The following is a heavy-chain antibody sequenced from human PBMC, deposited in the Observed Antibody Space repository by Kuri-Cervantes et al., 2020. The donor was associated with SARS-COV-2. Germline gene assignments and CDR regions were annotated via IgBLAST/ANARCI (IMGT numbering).Heavy chain of an antibody. Sequence: GSLRLSCTVSGGSISSGSYYWSWIRQPAGKGLEWIGRIYYSGSTNYNPSLKSRVTISVDTSKNQFSLKLSSVTAADTAVYYCARGWDYGSGSYYPRGDYGMDVWGQGTTVTVSS. CDR1: GGSISSGSYY. J-gene: IGHJ6*02. CDR3: ARGWDYGSGSYYPRGDYGMDV. D-gene: IGHD3-10*01. CDR2: IYYSGST. V-gene: IGHV4-61*10.